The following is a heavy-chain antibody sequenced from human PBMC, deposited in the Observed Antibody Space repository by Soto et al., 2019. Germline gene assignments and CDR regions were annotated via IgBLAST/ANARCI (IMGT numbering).Heavy chain of an antibody. J-gene: IGHJ6*02. D-gene: IGHD6-19*01. Sequence: EVQLVESGGGLVQPGGSLRLSCAASGFTFSDHYMDWVRQAPGQGLEWVGRTRDKANSHTTEYAASVKGRFIIPRDDSKNSLYLQMDSLKTEDTAVYYCARGASPGSGCEKNYYGMDVGGQGTTVTVSS. CDR2: TRDKANSHTT. V-gene: IGHV3-72*01. CDR3: ARGASPGSGCEKNYYGMDV. CDR1: GFTFSDHY.